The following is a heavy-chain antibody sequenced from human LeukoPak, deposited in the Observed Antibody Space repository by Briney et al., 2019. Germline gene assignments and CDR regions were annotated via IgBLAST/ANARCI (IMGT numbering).Heavy chain of an antibody. Sequence: GGSLRLSCTVSGFTVSSNSMNWVRQAPGKGLEWVSSISSSSSYIYYADSVKGRFTISRDNAKNSLYLQMNSLRAEDTAVYYCARDDYGSGKGLDYWGQGTLVTVSS. D-gene: IGHD3-10*01. CDR3: ARDDYGSGKGLDY. CDR2: ISSSSSYI. CDR1: GFTVSSNS. J-gene: IGHJ4*02. V-gene: IGHV3-21*04.